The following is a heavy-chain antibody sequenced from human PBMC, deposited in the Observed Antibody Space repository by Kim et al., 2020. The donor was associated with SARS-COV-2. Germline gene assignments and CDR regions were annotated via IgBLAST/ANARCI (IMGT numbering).Heavy chain of an antibody. CDR1: GFTFNTYE. CDR2: ISSAARTV. Sequence: GGSLRLSCAASGFTFNTYEMNWVRQAPGKGLEWVSYISSAARTVYYAGSVEGRFTISRDNAKSSLYLQMNSLRIEDTAIYYCTRAPWTSGGFTFDHWGQG. J-gene: IGHJ4*02. D-gene: IGHD6-19*01. V-gene: IGHV3-48*03. CDR3: TRAPWTSGGFTFDH.